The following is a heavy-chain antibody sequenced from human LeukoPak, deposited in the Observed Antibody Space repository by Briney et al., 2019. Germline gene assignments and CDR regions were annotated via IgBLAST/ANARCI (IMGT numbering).Heavy chain of an antibody. CDR3: ARAPTSYYYFDY. Sequence: PGGSLRLSCAASGFTFRNYAMHWVRQAPGKGLVWVSRINSAGSSTTYADSVKGRFTISRDNSKNTLYLQMNSLRAEDTAVYYCARAPTSYYYFDYWGQGTLVTVSS. J-gene: IGHJ4*02. CDR1: GFTFRNYA. CDR2: INSAGSST. D-gene: IGHD1-26*01. V-gene: IGHV3-74*01.